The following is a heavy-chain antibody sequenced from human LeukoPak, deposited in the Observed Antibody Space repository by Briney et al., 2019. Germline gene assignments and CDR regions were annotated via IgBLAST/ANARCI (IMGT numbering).Heavy chain of an antibody. CDR1: GFTFSDYY. V-gene: IGHV3-11*03. Sequence: GGCLRLSCAASGFTFSDYYMSWSRQAPGKGLEWVSYISSSSSYTNYADSVKGRFTISRDNAKNSLYLQMNSLRAEDTAVYYCAGSYGDYVEINRYFDLWDRGTLATVSS. CDR2: ISSSSSYT. J-gene: IGHJ2*01. CDR3: AGSYGDYVEINRYFDL. D-gene: IGHD4-17*01.